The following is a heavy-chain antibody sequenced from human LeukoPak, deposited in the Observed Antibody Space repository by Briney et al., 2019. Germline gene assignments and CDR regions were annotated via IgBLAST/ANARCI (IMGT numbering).Heavy chain of an antibody. V-gene: IGHV3-15*01. D-gene: IGHD3-10*01. CDR2: IKSKADGETT. J-gene: IGHJ5*02. Sequence: GGSLRLSCAVSGFTFSNAWMSWVRQAPGKRLEWVCLIKSKADGETTDYASPVKGRFIISRDDSKDTLYLQMNSLKTEDTAVYYCTTEGYYVSGISWGQGTLVTVSS. CDR3: TTEGYYVSGIS. CDR1: GFTFSNAW.